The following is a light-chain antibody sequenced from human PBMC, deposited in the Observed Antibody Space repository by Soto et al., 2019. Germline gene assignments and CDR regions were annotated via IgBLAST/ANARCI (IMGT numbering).Light chain of an antibody. Sequence: DIPMTQSPSTLSASVGDTVTITCRASQTITSRLAWYQQKPGKAPNLLIYKTSTLESGVPSRFSGSGSGTEFSLTISSLQPDDFATYYCQHYDSYSPFGGGTKVEIK. CDR3: QHYDSYSP. V-gene: IGKV1-5*03. J-gene: IGKJ4*01. CDR1: QTITSR. CDR2: KTS.